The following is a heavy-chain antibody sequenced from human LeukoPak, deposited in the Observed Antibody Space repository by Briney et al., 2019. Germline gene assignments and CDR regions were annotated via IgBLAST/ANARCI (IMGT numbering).Heavy chain of an antibody. V-gene: IGHV3-23*01. D-gene: IGHD1-1*01. CDR3: AKTAGTTASQLDY. CDR1: GFTFSRYA. J-gene: IGHJ4*02. Sequence: QSGGSLRLSCAASGFTFSRYAMSWVRQAPGKGLEWVSTITGSGHSTYYTDSVQGRFSISRDNSNSTLYLQMNSLRAEDTAIYYCAKTAGTTASQLDYWGQGTLVSVSS. CDR2: ITGSGHST.